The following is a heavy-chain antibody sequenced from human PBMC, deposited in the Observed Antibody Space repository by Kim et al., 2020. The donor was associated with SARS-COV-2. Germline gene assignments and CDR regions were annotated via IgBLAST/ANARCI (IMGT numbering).Heavy chain of an antibody. V-gene: IGHV3-30-3*01. CDR2: ISYDGSNK. Sequence: GGSLRLSCAASGFTFSSYAMHWVRQAPGKGLEWVAVISYDGSNKYYADSVKGRFTISRDNSKNTLYLQMNSLRAEDTAVYYCGRGPTGRVVIMGHDYWG. CDR3: GRGPTGRVVIMGHDY. CDR1: GFTFSSYA. J-gene: IGHJ4*01. D-gene: IGHD3-3*01.